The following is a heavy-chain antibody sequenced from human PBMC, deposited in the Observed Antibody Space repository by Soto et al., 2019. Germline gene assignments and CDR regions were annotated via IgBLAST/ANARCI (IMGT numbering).Heavy chain of an antibody. CDR1: GSSFSVSI. D-gene: IGHD2-8*01. CDR2: ISTSSHYI. Sequence: EVQLVESGGDQVKPGESLRLSCAASGSSFSVSIMNWVRQAPGKGLEWVSSISTSSHYIYYADSVKGRFAIFRDNAKNSLYLQMDNLRAEDTAVYYCARGKHCTDGICSFSEYSYYMDVWGKGTTVTVSS. V-gene: IGHV3-21*02. J-gene: IGHJ6*03. CDR3: ARGKHCTDGICSFSEYSYYMDV.